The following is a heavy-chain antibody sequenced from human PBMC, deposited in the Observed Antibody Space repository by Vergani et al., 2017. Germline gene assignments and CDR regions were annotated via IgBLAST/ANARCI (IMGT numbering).Heavy chain of an antibody. CDR3: ARGVNYCRSTSCYVLGGWYFEL. CDR1: GGTFSSYA. J-gene: IGHJ2*01. Sequence: QVQLVQSGAEVKKPGSSVKVSCKASGGTFSSYAISWVRQAPGQGIEWMGGIIPIFGTANYAQKFQGRVTITADEATRTAYMELSSLRSEDTAVYYCARGVNYCRSTSCYVLGGWYFELWGRGTLVTVSS. CDR2: IIPIFGTA. V-gene: IGHV1-69*01. D-gene: IGHD2-2*01.